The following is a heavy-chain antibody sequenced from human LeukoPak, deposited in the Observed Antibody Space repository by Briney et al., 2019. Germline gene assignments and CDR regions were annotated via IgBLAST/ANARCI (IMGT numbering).Heavy chain of an antibody. V-gene: IGHV4-38-2*02. CDR3: ARQYYYDSSGCFDY. CDR2: IYHSGST. Sequence: SETLSLTCTVSGYSISGGYYWGWIRQPPGKGLEWIGSIYHSGSTYYNPSLKSRVTISVDTSRNQFSLKLSSVTAADTAVYYCARQYYYDSSGCFDYWGQGTLVTVSS. D-gene: IGHD3-22*01. J-gene: IGHJ4*02. CDR1: GYSISGGYY.